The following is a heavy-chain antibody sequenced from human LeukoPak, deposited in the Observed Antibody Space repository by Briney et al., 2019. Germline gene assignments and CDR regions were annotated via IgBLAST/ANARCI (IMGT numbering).Heavy chain of an antibody. J-gene: IGHJ1*01. Sequence: TGGSLRLSCAASGFTFSNYAMNWVRQAPGKGLEWVSSISGYSDRTYYADSVKGRFAIFRDNSKNTVTLQMNSLRVEDTAVYFCAKGHGDYVPANYLQHWGQGTLVTVSS. CDR2: ISGYSDRT. CDR3: AKGHGDYVPANYLQH. CDR1: GFTFSNYA. D-gene: IGHD4-17*01. V-gene: IGHV3-23*01.